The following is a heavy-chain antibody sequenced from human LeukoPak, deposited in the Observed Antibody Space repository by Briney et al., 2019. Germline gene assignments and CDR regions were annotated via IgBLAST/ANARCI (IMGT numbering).Heavy chain of an antibody. Sequence: GGSLRLSCAASGFTFDDYAMHWVRQAPGKGLEWVSGISWNSGSIGYADSVKGRFTISRDNAKNSLYLQMNSLRAEDTALYFCAKDIGYSSGLDAFDIWGQGTMVTVSS. D-gene: IGHD6-19*01. V-gene: IGHV3-9*01. J-gene: IGHJ3*02. CDR3: AKDIGYSSGLDAFDI. CDR2: ISWNSGSI. CDR1: GFTFDDYA.